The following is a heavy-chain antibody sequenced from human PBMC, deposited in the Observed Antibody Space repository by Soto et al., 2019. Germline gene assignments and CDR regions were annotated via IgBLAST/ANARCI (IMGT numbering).Heavy chain of an antibody. CDR2: ISGSGGST. V-gene: IGHV3-23*01. Sequence: EVQLLESGGGLVQPGGSLRLSCAASGFTFSSYAMSWVRQAPGKGLEWVSAISGSGGSTYYADSVKGRFTISRDNSKNTLYLQMNSLRAEDTAVYYCAKGYCTNCVCYTYYFDYWGQGTLATVSS. CDR1: GFTFSSYA. J-gene: IGHJ4*02. CDR3: AKGYCTNCVCYTYYFDY. D-gene: IGHD2-8*01.